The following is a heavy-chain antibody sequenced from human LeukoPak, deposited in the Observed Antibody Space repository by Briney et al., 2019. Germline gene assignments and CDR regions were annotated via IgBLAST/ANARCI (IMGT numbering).Heavy chain of an antibody. CDR1: GYTFTGYY. D-gene: IGHD6-6*01. V-gene: IGHV1-2*02. CDR3: ARGNIATRRGENWFDP. Sequence: ASVKVSCKASGYTFTGYYMHWVRQAPGQGLEWMGWINPNSGGTNYARKFQGRVTVTRDTSISTAYMELSSLRSDDTAVFYCARGNIATRRGENWFDPWGQGTLVTVSS. J-gene: IGHJ5*02. CDR2: INPNSGGT.